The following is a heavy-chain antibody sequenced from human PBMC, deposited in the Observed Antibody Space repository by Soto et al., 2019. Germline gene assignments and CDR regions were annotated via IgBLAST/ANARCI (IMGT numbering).Heavy chain of an antibody. CDR3: ARGGNYDFWSGYYMGSY. Sequence: EVQLVESGGGLVQPGGSLRLSCAASGFTFSSYWMSWVRQAPGKGLEWVANIKQDGSEKYYVDSVKGRFTISRDNAKNSLYLQMNSLRAEDTAVYYCARGGNYDFWSGYYMGSYWGQGTLVTVSS. V-gene: IGHV3-7*01. CDR2: IKQDGSEK. J-gene: IGHJ4*02. CDR1: GFTFSSYW. D-gene: IGHD3-3*01.